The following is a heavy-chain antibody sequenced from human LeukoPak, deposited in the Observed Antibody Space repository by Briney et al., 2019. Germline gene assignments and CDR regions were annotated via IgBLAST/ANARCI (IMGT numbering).Heavy chain of an antibody. CDR1: GDSISSYY. Sequence: SETLSLTCTVSGDSISSYYWNWIRQPPGKGLEWIGYIYYSGSTNYNSSLKSRVTISGDTSKNQLSLKLSSATAADTAVYYCARVWRNPSFGVDVWGQGTTVTVSS. CDR2: IYYSGST. D-gene: IGHD1-14*01. V-gene: IGHV4-59*01. CDR3: ARVWRNPSFGVDV. J-gene: IGHJ6*02.